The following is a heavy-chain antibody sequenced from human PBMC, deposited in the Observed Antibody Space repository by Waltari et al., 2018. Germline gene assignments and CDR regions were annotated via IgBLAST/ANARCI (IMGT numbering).Heavy chain of an antibody. D-gene: IGHD3-10*01. V-gene: IGHV3-66*02. CDR3: ARVESSVPETYYGSGAYFDY. CDR1: GFTVSSNY. Sequence: EVQLVESGGGLVQPGGSLRLSCAASGFTVSSNYMSWVRQAPGKGLEWVSVIYSGGSTYSADSVKGRFTISRDNSKNTLYLQMNSLRAEDTAVYYCARVESSVPETYYGSGAYFDYWGQGTLVTVSS. J-gene: IGHJ4*02. CDR2: IYSGGST.